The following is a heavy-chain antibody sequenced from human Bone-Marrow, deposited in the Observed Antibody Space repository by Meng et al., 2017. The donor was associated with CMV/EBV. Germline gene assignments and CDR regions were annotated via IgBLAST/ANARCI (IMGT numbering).Heavy chain of an antibody. Sequence: GGSLRLSCAASGFTFSSYSMNWVRQAPGKGLEWVSYISSSSSTIYYADSVKGRFTISRDNAKNSLDLQMNNLRAEDTAVYYCAAGYTSAWTPPGYWGQGTLVTVSS. CDR3: AAGYTSAWTPPGY. CDR2: ISSSSSTI. J-gene: IGHJ4*02. D-gene: IGHD6-19*01. V-gene: IGHV3-48*04. CDR1: GFTFSSYS.